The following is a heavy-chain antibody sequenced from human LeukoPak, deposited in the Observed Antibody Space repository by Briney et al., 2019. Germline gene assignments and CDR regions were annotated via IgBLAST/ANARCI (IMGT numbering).Heavy chain of an antibody. V-gene: IGHV1-2*06. Sequence: ASVKVSCKASGYTFTGYYMHWVRQAPGQGLEWMGRINPNSGGTNYAQKFQGRATMTRDTSISTAYMELSRLRSDDTAVYYCARDASRDYYDSSGYYYEDWFDPWGQGTLVTVSS. CDR1: GYTFTGYY. J-gene: IGHJ5*02. CDR3: ARDASRDYYDSSGYYYEDWFDP. CDR2: INPNSGGT. D-gene: IGHD3-22*01.